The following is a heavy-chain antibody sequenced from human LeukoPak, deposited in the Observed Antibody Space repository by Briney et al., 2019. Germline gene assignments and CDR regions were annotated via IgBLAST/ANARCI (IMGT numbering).Heavy chain of an antibody. CDR1: GGSFSGYY. CDR3: AKYSYGYPNWFDP. Sequence: SETLSLTCAVYGGSFSGYYWSWIRQPPGKGLEWIGEINHSGSTNYNPSLKSRVTISVDTSKNQFSLKLSSVTAADTAVYYCAKYSYGYPNWFDPWGQGTLVTVSS. CDR2: INHSGST. J-gene: IGHJ5*02. V-gene: IGHV4-34*01. D-gene: IGHD5-18*01.